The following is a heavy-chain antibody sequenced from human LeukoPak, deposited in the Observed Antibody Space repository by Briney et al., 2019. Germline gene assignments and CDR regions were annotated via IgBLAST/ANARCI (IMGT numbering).Heavy chain of an antibody. CDR2: TYHTGSSGDT. CDR1: VASIIIHY. Sequence: SETLSLTCAVSVASIIIHYWSCIPQPPGKGLECIGYTYHTGSSGDTKYNPSLKSRVTISVDTSKNQFSLKLNSVTAADTAVYYCARVARNNDFWSGSRYYFDYWGQGTQVTVSS. D-gene: IGHD3-3*01. J-gene: IGHJ4*02. CDR3: ARVARNNDFWSGSRYYFDY. V-gene: IGHV4-59*11.